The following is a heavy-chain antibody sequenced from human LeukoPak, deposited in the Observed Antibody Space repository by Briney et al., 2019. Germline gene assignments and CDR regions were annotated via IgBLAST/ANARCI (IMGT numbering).Heavy chain of an antibody. CDR3: ARSNDYYDSSGYIG. J-gene: IGHJ4*02. Sequence: ASAKVSCKASGYTFTSYGISWVRQAPEQGLEWMGWISAYNGNTNYAQKLQGRVTMTTDTSTSTAYMELRSLRSDDTAVYYCARSNDYYDSSGYIGWGQGTLVTVSS. D-gene: IGHD3-22*01. CDR2: ISAYNGNT. V-gene: IGHV1-18*01. CDR1: GYTFTSYG.